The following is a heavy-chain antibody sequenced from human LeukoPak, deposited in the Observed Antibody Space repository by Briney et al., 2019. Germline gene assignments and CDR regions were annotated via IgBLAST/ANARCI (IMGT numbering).Heavy chain of an antibody. CDR1: GFTFYDYG. D-gene: IGHD4-17*01. J-gene: IGHJ4*02. CDR3: ARGHDYGDYGDY. Sequence: GGSLRLSCAASGFTFYDYGMSWVRQAPGKGLEWVSGINWNGGSTGYADSVKGRFTISRDNAKNSLYLQMNSLRAEDTALYYCARGHDYGDYGDYWGQGTLVTVSS. V-gene: IGHV3-20*04. CDR2: INWNGGST.